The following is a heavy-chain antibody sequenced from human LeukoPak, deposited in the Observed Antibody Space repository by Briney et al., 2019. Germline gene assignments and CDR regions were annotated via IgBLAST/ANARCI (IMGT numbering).Heavy chain of an antibody. CDR3: ARARGSSYRAYNAFDI. D-gene: IGHD3-16*01. Sequence: SETLSLTCTVSGGSISSYYWSWIRQPPGKGLEWIGYIYYSGSTNYNPSLKSRVTISVDTSKNQFSLKLSSVTAADTAVYYCARARGSSYRAYNAFDIWGQGTMVTVSS. V-gene: IGHV4-59*12. CDR1: GGSISSYY. J-gene: IGHJ3*02. CDR2: IYYSGST.